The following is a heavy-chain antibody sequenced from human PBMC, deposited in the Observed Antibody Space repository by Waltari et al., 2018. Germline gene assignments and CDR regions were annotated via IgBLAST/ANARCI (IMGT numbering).Heavy chain of an antibody. D-gene: IGHD1-26*01. CDR1: GFTFSNCA. Sequence: EVQLLESGGDLVQPGGSLRLSCAASGFTFSNCAMSWVRQAPGKGRDWVSFISGDGSSTYYADSGKGRFTISRDNSKDTLYLQMNSLRAEDTAVYYCVKGSASYSRDFDCWGQGALVTVSS. J-gene: IGHJ4*02. V-gene: IGHV3-23*01. CDR2: ISGDGSST. CDR3: VKGSASYSRDFDC.